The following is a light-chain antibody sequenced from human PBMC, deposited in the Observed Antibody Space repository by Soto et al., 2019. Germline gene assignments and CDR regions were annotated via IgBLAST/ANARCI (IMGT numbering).Light chain of an antibody. CDR2: DVI. J-gene: IGLJ1*01. Sequence: QSAPTQPASVSGSPGQSITISCTGTTSDVGGYNYVSWHQQHPGKAPKLMIYDVINRPSGVSNRFSGSKSDNTASLTISGLQAEDEADYYCTSYTSSGTHVFGSGTKLTVL. CDR1: TSDVGGYNY. V-gene: IGLV2-14*01. CDR3: TSYTSSGTHV.